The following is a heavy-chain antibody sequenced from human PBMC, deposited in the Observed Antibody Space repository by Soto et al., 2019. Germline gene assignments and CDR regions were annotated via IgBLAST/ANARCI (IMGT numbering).Heavy chain of an antibody. CDR2: IWYDGSNK. J-gene: IGHJ6*02. D-gene: IGHD3-10*01. Sequence: PGGSLRLSCAASGFTFSSYGMHWVRQAPGKGLEWVAVIWYDGSNKYYADSVKGRFTISRDNSKNTLYLQMNSLRAEDTAVYYCARDASTLYYYGSVSYYPDPDDYYYGIDVWGQGTSGTVSS. CDR1: GFTFSSYG. CDR3: ARDASTLYYYGSVSYYPDPDDYYYGIDV. V-gene: IGHV3-33*01.